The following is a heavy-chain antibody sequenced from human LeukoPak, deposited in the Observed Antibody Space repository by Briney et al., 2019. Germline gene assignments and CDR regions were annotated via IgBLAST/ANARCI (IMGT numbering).Heavy chain of an antibody. CDR1: GYTFTGYY. CDR2: INPNSGGT. Sequence: ASVKVPCKASGYTFTGYYMHWVRQAPGQGLGWMGRINPNSGGTNYAQKFQGRVTMTRDTSISTAYMELSRLRSDDTAVYYCARATKLVPFDYWGQGTLVTVSS. CDR3: ARATKLVPFDY. D-gene: IGHD2-2*01. V-gene: IGHV1-2*06. J-gene: IGHJ4*02.